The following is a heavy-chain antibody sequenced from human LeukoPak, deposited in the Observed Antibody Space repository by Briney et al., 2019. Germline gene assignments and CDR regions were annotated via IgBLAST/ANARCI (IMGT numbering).Heavy chain of an antibody. CDR1: GYTFTVYY. CDR3: AVNYYDSSAPFDY. Sequence: ASVTVSCKASGYTFTVYYMHWVRQAPGQGLEWMGWINPNSGGTNYAQKFQGRVTMTRDTSISTAYMELSRLRSDDTAVYYCAVNYYDSSAPFDYWGQGTLVTVSS. CDR2: INPNSGGT. D-gene: IGHD3-22*01. V-gene: IGHV1-2*02. J-gene: IGHJ4*02.